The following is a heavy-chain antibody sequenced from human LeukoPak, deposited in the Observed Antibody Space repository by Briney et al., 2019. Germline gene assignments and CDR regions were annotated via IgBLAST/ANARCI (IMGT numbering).Heavy chain of an antibody. J-gene: IGHJ4*02. V-gene: IGHV3-30*02. CDR3: AKDLDILTGYRFDY. CDR2: IRYDGSNK. D-gene: IGHD3-9*01. CDR1: GFTFSSYG. Sequence: GGSLTLLCGASGFTFSSYGMHGLRAATGRGVEGVAFIRYDGSNKYYAASVKGRFTISRDNSKNTLYLQMNSLRAEDTAVYYCAKDLDILTGYRFDYWGQGTLVTVSS.